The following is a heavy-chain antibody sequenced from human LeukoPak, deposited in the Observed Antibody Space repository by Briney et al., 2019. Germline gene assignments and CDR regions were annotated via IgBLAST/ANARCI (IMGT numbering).Heavy chain of an antibody. Sequence: TSETLSLTCTVSGGSISSYYWSWIRQPAGKGLEWIGRIYTSGSTNYNPSLKSRVTMSVDTSKNQFSLKLSSVTAADTAVYYCARLAFPGSYPEYYFDYWGQGTLVTVSS. CDR1: GGSISSYY. V-gene: IGHV4-4*07. CDR2: IYTSGST. CDR3: ARLAFPGSYPEYYFDY. J-gene: IGHJ4*02. D-gene: IGHD3-10*01.